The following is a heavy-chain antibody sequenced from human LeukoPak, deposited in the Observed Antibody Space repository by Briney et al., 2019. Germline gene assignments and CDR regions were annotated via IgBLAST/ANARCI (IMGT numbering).Heavy chain of an antibody. V-gene: IGHV3-30-3*01. CDR1: GFTFTKYW. D-gene: IGHD5-24*01. Sequence: GDSLRLSCAASGFTFTKYWMTWVRLAPGRGLEGVAVISPDGGSRYYANSVEGRFTISRDNSKNTLYVQMNSLRTEDTAVYYCVRDGKNGYNDLDSWGQGTLVTVSS. CDR3: VRDGKNGYNDLDS. CDR2: ISPDGGSR. J-gene: IGHJ4*02.